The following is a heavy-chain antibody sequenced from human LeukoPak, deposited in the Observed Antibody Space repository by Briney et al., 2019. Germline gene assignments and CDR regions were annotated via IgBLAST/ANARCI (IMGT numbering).Heavy chain of an antibody. J-gene: IGHJ6*03. CDR2: IIPIFGTA. CDR1: GGTFSSYA. CDR3: ARVRGLTVTTLYYYYYYMDV. V-gene: IGHV1-69*05. D-gene: IGHD4-11*01. Sequence: SVKVSCKASGGTFSSYAISWVRQAPGQGLEWMGGIIPIFGTANYAQKFQGRVTITTDESTSTAYMELSSLRSEDTAVYYCARVRGLTVTTLYYYYYYMDVWGKGPRSPSP.